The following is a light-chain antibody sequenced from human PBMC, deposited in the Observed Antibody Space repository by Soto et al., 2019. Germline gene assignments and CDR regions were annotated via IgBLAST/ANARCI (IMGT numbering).Light chain of an antibody. J-gene: IGKJ5*01. Sequence: DIQMTQSPSTLSASVGDRVTITCRARQTVNNWLAWYQHTPGKAPKIRISEVSNLESGVPSRFSGSGFGTEFTLTISSMQPDDFATYYCQQYNSYCTFGQGTRLEIK. CDR3: QQYNSYCT. V-gene: IGKV1-5*01. CDR1: QTVNNW. CDR2: EVS.